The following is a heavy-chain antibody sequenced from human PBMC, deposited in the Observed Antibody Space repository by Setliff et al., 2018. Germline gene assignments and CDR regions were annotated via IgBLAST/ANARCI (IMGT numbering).Heavy chain of an antibody. CDR1: GFAFSTYA. D-gene: IGHD5-12*01. V-gene: IGHV3-33*01. J-gene: IGHJ4*02. CDR3: VRAFWTYSDYASLACFDY. CDR2: IWYDGTNK. Sequence: PGGSLRLSCAASGFAFSTYAMHWVRQAPGKGLEWVAIIWYDGTNKYYADSVKGRFTISRDNSKNTLYLQMNSLRAEDTAVYYCVRAFWTYSDYASLACFDYWGQGALVTVSS.